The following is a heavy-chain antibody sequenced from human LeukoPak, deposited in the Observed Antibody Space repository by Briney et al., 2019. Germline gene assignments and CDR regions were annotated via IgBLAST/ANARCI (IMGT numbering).Heavy chain of an antibody. J-gene: IGHJ5*02. D-gene: IGHD3-10*01. CDR2: INTNTGNP. Sequence: GASVKVSCKASGYTFTSYAMNWVRQAPGQGLEWMGWINTNTGNPTYAQGFTGRFVFSLDTSVSTAYLQISSLKAEDTAVYYCARYPLRRNYYGSGSQNWFDPWGQGTLVTVSS. CDR3: ARYPLRRNYYGSGSQNWFDP. CDR1: GYTFTSYA. V-gene: IGHV7-4-1*02.